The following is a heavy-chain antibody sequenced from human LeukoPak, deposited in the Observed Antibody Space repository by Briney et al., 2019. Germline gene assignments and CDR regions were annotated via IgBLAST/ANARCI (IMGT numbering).Heavy chain of an antibody. CDR2: IIPIFGTA. D-gene: IGHD1-20*01. CDR3: ARDESYNSYNWFDP. J-gene: IGHJ5*02. CDR1: GGTFSSYA. V-gene: IGHV1-69*13. Sequence: SVKVSCKASGGTFSSYAISWVRQAPGQGLEWMGGIIPIFGTANYAQKFQGRVTITADESTSTAYMELSSLRFEDTAVYYCARDESYNSYNWFDPWGQGTLVTVSS.